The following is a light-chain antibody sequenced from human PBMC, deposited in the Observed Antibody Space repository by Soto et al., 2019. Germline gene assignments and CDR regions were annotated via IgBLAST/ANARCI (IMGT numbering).Light chain of an antibody. J-gene: IGKJ5*01. CDR3: QQRNVWPPIT. Sequence: EIVLTQSPGTLSLSPGKRATLSARASQSIHTSLAWYQQKSGKPPRLVIYDSTLRANGVPDRFGGSRSGTEFTLTINSLEPEDFAVYYCQQRNVWPPITFGQGTRLEI. V-gene: IGKV3-11*01. CDR2: DST. CDR1: QSIHTS.